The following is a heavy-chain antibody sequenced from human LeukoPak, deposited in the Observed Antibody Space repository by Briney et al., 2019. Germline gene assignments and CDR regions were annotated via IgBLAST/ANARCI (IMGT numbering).Heavy chain of an antibody. D-gene: IGHD3-10*01. Sequence: GGSLRLSCAASGFTFSSYGMHWVGPAPGKGLEGVAVIWYDGSNKYYPDSVKGRFTISRDNSKNTLYLQMNSLRAEDTAVYYWAREHSDGNRGSGSLTYGMDVWGQGTTVTVSS. V-gene: IGHV3-33*01. CDR1: GFTFSSYG. CDR2: IWYDGSNK. CDR3: AREHSDGNRGSGSLTYGMDV. J-gene: IGHJ6*02.